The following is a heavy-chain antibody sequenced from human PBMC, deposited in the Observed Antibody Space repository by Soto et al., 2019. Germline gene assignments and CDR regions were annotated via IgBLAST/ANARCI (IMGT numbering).Heavy chain of an antibody. J-gene: IGHJ2*01. V-gene: IGHV1-3*01. CDR2: INAGNGNT. CDR3: ARGGSLYWYFDL. CDR1: GYAFTNYA. Sequence: ASVKVSSKASGYAFTNYAMHWVRQAPRQRLEWMGWINAGNGNTKYSQKFQGRVTITRDTSASTAYMELSSLRSEDTAVYYCARGGSLYWYFDLWGRGTLVTVSS. D-gene: IGHD1-26*01.